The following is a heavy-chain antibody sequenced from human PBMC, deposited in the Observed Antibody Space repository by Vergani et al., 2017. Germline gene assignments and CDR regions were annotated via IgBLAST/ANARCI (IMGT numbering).Heavy chain of an antibody. D-gene: IGHD3-10*01. CDR1: GGSISSYY. CDR2: IYYSGST. V-gene: IGHV4-59*01. J-gene: IGHJ6*02. CDR3: ARDYYGSGSYSDYYGMDV. Sequence: QVQLQESGPGLVKPSETLSLTCTVSGGSISSYYWSWIRQSPGKGLEWIGYIYYSGSTNYNPSLKSRVTISVDTSKNQVSLKLSSVTAADTAVYYCARDYYGSGSYSDYYGMDVWGQGTTVTVSS.